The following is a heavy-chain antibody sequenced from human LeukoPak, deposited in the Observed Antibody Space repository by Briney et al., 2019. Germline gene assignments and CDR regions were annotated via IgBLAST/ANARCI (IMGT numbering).Heavy chain of an antibody. Sequence: GGSLRLSCAASGFTSNNYAMRWVRQAPGKGLEWVSAISGSGDSTYNADSVKGRFTISRDNSKNTLYLQMNSLRVEDTAVYYCAKDRYIIVTSDLDSWGQGTLVTVSS. CDR3: AKDRYIIVTSDLDS. V-gene: IGHV3-23*01. CDR2: ISGSGDST. J-gene: IGHJ4*02. CDR1: GFTSNNYA. D-gene: IGHD2-21*01.